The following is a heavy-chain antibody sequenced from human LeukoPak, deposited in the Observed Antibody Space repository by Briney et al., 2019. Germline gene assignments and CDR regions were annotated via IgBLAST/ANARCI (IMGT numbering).Heavy chain of an antibody. Sequence: GGSLRLSCAASGFTFSSYAMSWVRQAPGKGLEWVSAISGSGGSTYYADSVKGGFTISRDNSKNTPYLQMNSLRAEDTAVYYCAKGGYVWGSYGRYYFDYWGQGTLVTVSS. V-gene: IGHV3-23*01. CDR3: AKGGYVWGSYGRYYFDY. J-gene: IGHJ4*02. CDR2: ISGSGGST. CDR1: GFTFSSYA. D-gene: IGHD3-16*01.